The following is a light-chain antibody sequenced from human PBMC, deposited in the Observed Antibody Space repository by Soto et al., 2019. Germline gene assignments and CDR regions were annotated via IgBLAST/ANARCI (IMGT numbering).Light chain of an antibody. V-gene: IGLV1-44*01. CDR2: SNN. CDR3: AAWGDSLNVV. Sequence: CVLTQSLSASAAPGQKVTISCSGSSSNIGSNTVNWYQQLPGTAPKLLIYSNNQRPSGVPDRFSGSKSGTSASLAISWLQSEDEADYYCAAWGDSLNVVFGGGTKVTVL. J-gene: IGLJ2*01. CDR1: SSNIGSNT.